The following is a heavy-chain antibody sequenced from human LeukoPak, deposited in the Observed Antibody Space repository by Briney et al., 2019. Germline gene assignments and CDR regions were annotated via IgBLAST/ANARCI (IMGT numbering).Heavy chain of an antibody. Sequence: GGSLRLSCAASGFTFSSYAMHWVHQAPGKGLEWVAVIWYDGTNKYYADSVKGRFTISRDNSKNTLYLQMNSLRAEDTAVYSCAKGRGGRTTVILDVWGKGTTVTVSS. V-gene: IGHV3-33*06. CDR2: IWYDGTNK. CDR1: GFTFSSYA. J-gene: IGHJ6*04. CDR3: AKGRGGRTTVILDV. D-gene: IGHD4-11*01.